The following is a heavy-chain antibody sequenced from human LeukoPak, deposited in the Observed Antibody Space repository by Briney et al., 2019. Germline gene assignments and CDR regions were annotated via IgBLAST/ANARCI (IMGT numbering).Heavy chain of an antibody. V-gene: IGHV4-34*01. CDR3: ARGGPTVVTHPIDY. J-gene: IGHJ4*02. Sequence: PSETLSLTCAVYGGSFSGYYWSWIRQPPGKGLEWIGEINHSGSTNYNPSLKSRVTTSVDTSKNQFSLKLSSVTAADTAVYYCARGGPTVVTHPIDYWGQGTLVTVSS. D-gene: IGHD4-23*01. CDR2: INHSGST. CDR1: GGSFSGYY.